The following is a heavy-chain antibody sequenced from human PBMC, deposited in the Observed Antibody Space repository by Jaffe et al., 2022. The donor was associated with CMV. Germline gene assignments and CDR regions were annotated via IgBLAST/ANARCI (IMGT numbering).Heavy chain of an antibody. CDR3: VKDSAFDDYDSSGYYNWFDP. Sequence: EVQLVESGGGLVQPGGSLRLSCSASGFTFSSYAMHWVRQAPGKGLEYVSAISSNGGSTYYADSVKGRFTISRDNSKNTLYLQMSSLRAEDTAVYYCVKDSAFDDYDSSGYYNWFDPWGQGTLVTVSS. V-gene: IGHV3-64D*06. CDR2: ISSNGGST. D-gene: IGHD3-22*01. J-gene: IGHJ5*02. CDR1: GFTFSSYA.